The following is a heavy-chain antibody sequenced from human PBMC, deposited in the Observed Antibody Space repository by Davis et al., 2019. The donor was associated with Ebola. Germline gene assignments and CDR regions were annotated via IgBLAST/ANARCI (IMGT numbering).Heavy chain of an antibody. D-gene: IGHD2-15*01. CDR2: IKEDGSEK. CDR1: GFTFRSYW. J-gene: IGHJ3*01. Sequence: GESLKISCAASGFTFRSYWMSWVRQAPGKGLEWVAKIKEDGSEKLEVDSVKGRFTISRDNAKDSLYLQMNSLRAEDTAVYYCTTDPPLVGVAGVHAFKVWGQGTMVTVSA. CDR3: TTDPPLVGVAGVHAFKV. V-gene: IGHV3-7*03.